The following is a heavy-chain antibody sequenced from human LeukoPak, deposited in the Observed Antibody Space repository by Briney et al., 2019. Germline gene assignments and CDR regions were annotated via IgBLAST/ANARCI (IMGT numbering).Heavy chain of an antibody. CDR2: IKQDGSEK. D-gene: IGHD3-22*01. V-gene: IGHV3-7*01. CDR3: ARERYYDSSGYLDY. J-gene: IGHJ4*02. Sequence: GGSLRLSCAASGFTFSSYWMSWGRQAPGKGLEWVANIKQDGSEKYYVDSVKGRFTISRDNAKNSLYLQMNSLRAEGTAVYYCARERYYDSSGYLDYWGQGTLVTVSS. CDR1: GFTFSSYW.